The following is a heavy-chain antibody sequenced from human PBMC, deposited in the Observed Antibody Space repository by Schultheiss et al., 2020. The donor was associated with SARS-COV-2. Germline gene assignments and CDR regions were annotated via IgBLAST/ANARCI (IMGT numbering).Heavy chain of an antibody. CDR2: ISYDGSNK. D-gene: IGHD6-13*01. J-gene: IGHJ4*02. CDR1: GFTFSSYA. Sequence: GGSLRLSCAASGFTFSSYAMHWVRQAPGKGLEWVAVISYDGSNKYYADSVKGRFTISRDNSKNTLYLQMDSLRAEDTAVYYCARDVVAAGTGPNFDYWGQGTLVTVSS. CDR3: ARDVVAAGTGPNFDY. V-gene: IGHV3-30-3*01.